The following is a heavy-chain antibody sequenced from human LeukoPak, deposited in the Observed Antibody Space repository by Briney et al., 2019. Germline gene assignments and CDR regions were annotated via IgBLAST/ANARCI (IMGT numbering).Heavy chain of an antibody. V-gene: IGHV3-30*04. Sequence: GRSLRLSCAASGFTFSSYAMHWVRQAPGKGLEWVAVISYDGSNKYYADSVKGRFTISRDNSKNTLYLQMNSLRAEDTAVYYCARDKSDYGDSEGPLDYWGQGTLVTVSS. CDR3: ARDKSDYGDSEGPLDY. D-gene: IGHD4-17*01. CDR2: ISYDGSNK. J-gene: IGHJ4*02. CDR1: GFTFSSYA.